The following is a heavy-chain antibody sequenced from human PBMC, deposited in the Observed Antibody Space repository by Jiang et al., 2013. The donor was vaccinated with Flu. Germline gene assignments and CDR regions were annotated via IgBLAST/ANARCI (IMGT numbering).Heavy chain of an antibody. CDR1: GYTFTNYG. CDR3: AREVYREVDY. J-gene: IGHJ4*02. D-gene: IGHD3-16*02. V-gene: IGHV1-18*04. CDR2: ISTYTSHT. Sequence: PGAAVKVSCKTSGYTFTNYGISWVRQAPGQGLEWMGWISTYTSHTNYAQKFQGRVTMTTDTSTSTAYMELRSLRSDDTAMFYCAREVYREVDYWGQGTLVTVSS.